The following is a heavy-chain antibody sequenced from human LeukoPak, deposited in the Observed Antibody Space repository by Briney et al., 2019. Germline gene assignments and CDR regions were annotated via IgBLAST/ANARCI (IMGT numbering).Heavy chain of an antibody. CDR3: AQRQAHLGDYDGFDWFDP. V-gene: IGHV2-5*02. Sequence: SGPTLAQPSHTLTLTCTFSGFSVSSSGVGGGWIGQHQGKALEWIALIYWDDDKLYSPLMKSRLNISKDTAKNPVVLTMTNMDPVDTAQYYCAQRQAHLGDYDGFDWFDPWGQGTLVTVSA. D-gene: IGHD4-23*01. CDR1: GFSVSSSGVG. J-gene: IGHJ5*02. CDR2: IYWDDDK.